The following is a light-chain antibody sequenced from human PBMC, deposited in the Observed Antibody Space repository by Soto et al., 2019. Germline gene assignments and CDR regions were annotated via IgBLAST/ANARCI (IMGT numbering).Light chain of an antibody. CDR1: QSVRSTY. V-gene: IGKV3-20*01. CDR3: HQYGASPAT. J-gene: IGKJ1*01. Sequence: EIVLTQSPGTLSLSPGERATLSCRASQSVRSTYVAWYQQKPGQAPRLLIFDASSRATGIPDSFSGSGSGTDFPLSISRLEPEDFAVYYCHQYGASPATFGQGTKVEIK. CDR2: DAS.